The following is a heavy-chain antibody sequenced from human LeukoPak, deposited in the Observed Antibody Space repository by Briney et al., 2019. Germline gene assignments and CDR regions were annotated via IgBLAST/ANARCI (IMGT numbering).Heavy chain of an antibody. J-gene: IGHJ4*02. CDR3: ARGAQWFGELFDY. CDR2: IYHSGST. CDR1: GGSISSGGYS. Sequence: SETLSLTCAVSGGSISSGGYSWSWIRQPPGKGLEWIGYIYHSGSTYYNPSLKSRVTISVDRPKNQFSLKLSSVTAADTAVYYCARGAQWFGELFDYWGQGTLVTVSS. V-gene: IGHV4-30-2*01. D-gene: IGHD3-10*01.